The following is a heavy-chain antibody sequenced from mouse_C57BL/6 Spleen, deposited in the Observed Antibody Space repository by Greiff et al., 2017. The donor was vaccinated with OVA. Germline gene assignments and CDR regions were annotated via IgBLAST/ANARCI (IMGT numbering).Heavy chain of an antibody. CDR2: IHPNSGST. CDR3: ARSNRDGGFAY. V-gene: IGHV1-64*01. J-gene: IGHJ3*01. D-gene: IGHD3-1*01. CDR1: GYTFTSYW. Sequence: QVQLQQPGAELVKPGASVKLSCKASGYTFTSYWMHWVKQRPGQGLEWIGMIHPNSGSTNYNEKFKSKATLTVDKSSSTAYMQLSSLTSEDSAVYYCARSNRDGGFAYWGQGTLVTVSA.